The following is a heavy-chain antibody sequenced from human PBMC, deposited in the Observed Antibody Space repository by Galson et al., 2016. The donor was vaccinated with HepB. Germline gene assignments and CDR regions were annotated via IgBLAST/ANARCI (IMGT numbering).Heavy chain of an antibody. CDR2: INGNGITT. D-gene: IGHD6-13*01. CDR3: ARDLAAADAWYYYAMDV. CDR1: GLTVSSSW. J-gene: IGHJ6*02. V-gene: IGHV3-74*01. Sequence: SLRLSCAASGLTVSSSWMHWVRQGPGKGPVWVSRINGNGITTHYADSVKGRFTISRDNAKNTLYLQMNSLRAEDTAVYYCARDLAAADAWYYYAMDVWGPGTTVTVSS.